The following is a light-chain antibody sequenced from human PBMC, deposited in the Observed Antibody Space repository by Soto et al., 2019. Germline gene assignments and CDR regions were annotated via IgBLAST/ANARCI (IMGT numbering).Light chain of an antibody. V-gene: IGLV2-8*01. CDR1: SSDIGGYNS. J-gene: IGLJ3*02. CDR3: SSSAGIYHYLV. Sequence: QSALTQPPSASGSPGQSVTISCTGTSSDIGGYNSVSWYQQHPGKAPRLMIYEVNKRPSGVPDRFSGSKSGYTASLTVSGLQPEDEAFYYCSSSAGIYHYLVFGVGTKLTVL. CDR2: EVN.